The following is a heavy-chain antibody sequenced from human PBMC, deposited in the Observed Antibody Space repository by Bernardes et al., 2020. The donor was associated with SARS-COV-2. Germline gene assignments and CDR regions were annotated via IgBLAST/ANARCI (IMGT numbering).Heavy chain of an antibody. V-gene: IGHV4-34*01. CDR1: GGSLSGYY. Sequence: SETLSLTCAIYGGSLSGYYWNWIRQRPGKGLEWIGEINYSGSTNYNPSLKSRVTISIDTSKNQFSLNLSSVTAADTAVYYCARAVWGIWHYDLWGRGTLVTVSS. CDR2: INYSGST. D-gene: IGHD3-16*01. CDR3: ARAVWGIWHYDL. J-gene: IGHJ2*01.